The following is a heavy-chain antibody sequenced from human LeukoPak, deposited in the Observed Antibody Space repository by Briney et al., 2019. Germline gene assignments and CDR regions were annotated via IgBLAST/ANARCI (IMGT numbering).Heavy chain of an antibody. CDR2: IYYSGST. D-gene: IGHD3-10*01. J-gene: IGHJ5*02. CDR1: GGSISSYY. CDR3: ARLHYGSGSYYSNWFDP. V-gene: IGHV4-59*08. Sequence: PSETLSLTCTVSGGSISSYYWSWIRQPPGKGLEWIGYIYYSGSTNYNPSLKSRVTISVDTSKNQFSLKLSSVTAADTAVYYRARLHYGSGSYYSNWFDPWGQGTLVTVSS.